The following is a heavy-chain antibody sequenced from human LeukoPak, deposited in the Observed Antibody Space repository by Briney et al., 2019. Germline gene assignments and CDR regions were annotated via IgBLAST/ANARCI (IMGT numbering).Heavy chain of an antibody. J-gene: IGHJ4*02. D-gene: IGHD1-26*01. CDR2: VSGSGVST. V-gene: IGHV3-23*01. Sequence: GGSLRLSCAASGFTFSTYTMSWVRQAPGKGLEWVSAVSGSGVSTFYADSVKGRFTISRDNSKNTLYLQMNSLRDEDTAVYYCARDSGLIMGALNFDYWGQGTLVTVSS. CDR3: ARDSGLIMGALNFDY. CDR1: GFTFSTYT.